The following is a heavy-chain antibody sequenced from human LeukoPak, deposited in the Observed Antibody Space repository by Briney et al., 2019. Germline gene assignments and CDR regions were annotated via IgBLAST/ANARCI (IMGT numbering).Heavy chain of an antibody. J-gene: IGHJ4*02. CDR2: INKDGSEK. CDR3: ARGISSGVDYFDY. CDR1: GFTFSSNW. D-gene: IGHD3-22*01. V-gene: IGHV3-7*01. Sequence: GGSLRLSCAASGFTFSSNWMTWVRQAPGKGLERVANINKDGSEKYYVDSVKGRFTISRDNAQNSLYLQMNSLRVEDTAVYYCARGISSGVDYFDYWGQGTLVSVSS.